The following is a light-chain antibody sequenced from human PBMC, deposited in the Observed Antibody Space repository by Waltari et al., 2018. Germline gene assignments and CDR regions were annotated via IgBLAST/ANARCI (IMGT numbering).Light chain of an antibody. V-gene: IGLV2-14*03. CDR2: AVS. CDR3: SSYTSSSPVV. Sequence: QSALTQPASVSGSPGQSITIYCTGTSSDVGGYNYVPWYQQHPGKAPKLTIYAVSNRPSGVSTRFPGSKSGNTAALTISGLQAEDEADYYCSSYTSSSPVVFGGGTKLTVL. CDR1: SSDVGGYNY. J-gene: IGLJ2*01.